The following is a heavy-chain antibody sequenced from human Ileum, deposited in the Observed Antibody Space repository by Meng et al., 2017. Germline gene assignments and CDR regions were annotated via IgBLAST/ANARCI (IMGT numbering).Heavy chain of an antibody. J-gene: IGHJ5*02. CDR3: TIRGVLYNWFDP. V-gene: IGHV4-34*01. CDR2: INHSGST. D-gene: IGHD3-10*01. CDR1: GGSFSGYD. Sequence: HGQRQPWGALLLPPSAPLLLPCAVSGGSFSGYDWGCIRQPPGKGLEWIGEINHSGSTNYNPSLKSRVTISVDTSKNQFSLKLSSVTAADTAVYYCTIRGVLYNWFDPWGQGTLVTVSS.